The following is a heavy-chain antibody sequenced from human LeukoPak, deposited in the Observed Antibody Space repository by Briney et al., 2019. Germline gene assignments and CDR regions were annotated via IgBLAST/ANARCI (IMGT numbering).Heavy chain of an antibody. D-gene: IGHD4-11*01. CDR2: ISGSGGST. Sequence: GGSLRLSCAASGFTFSSYAMSWVRQAPGKGLEWVSAISGSGGSTYYAGSVKGRVTISRDNSKNTLYLQMNGLRAEDTALYYCAKAGDHSYFDYWGQGTLVTVSS. CDR1: GFTFSSYA. CDR3: AKAGDHSYFDY. J-gene: IGHJ4*02. V-gene: IGHV3-23*01.